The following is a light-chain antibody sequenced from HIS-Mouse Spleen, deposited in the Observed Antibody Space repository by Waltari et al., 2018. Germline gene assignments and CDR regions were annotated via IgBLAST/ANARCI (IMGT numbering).Light chain of an antibody. CDR1: QSVLYSSNNKNY. CDR3: QQYYSTPYT. J-gene: IGKJ2*01. V-gene: IGKV4-1*01. Sequence: DIVMTQSPDSLAVSLGARATINCKSSQSVLYSSNNKNYFAWYQQKPGQPPKLLIYWASTRESGVPDRFSGSGSGTDFTLTISSLQAEDVAVYYCQQYYSTPYTFGQGTKLEIK. CDR2: WAS.